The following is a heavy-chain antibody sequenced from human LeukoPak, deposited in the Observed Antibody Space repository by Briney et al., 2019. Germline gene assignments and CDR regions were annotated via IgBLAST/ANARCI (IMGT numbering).Heavy chain of an antibody. J-gene: IGHJ4*02. CDR1: GFTFSSYA. CDR2: ISYDGSNK. V-gene: IGHV3-30*04. D-gene: IGHD1-26*01. CDR3: ASYSGSYPDEYYFDY. Sequence: GGSLRLSCAASGFTFSSYAMHWVRQAPGKGLEWVAVISYDGSNKYYADSVKGRFTISRDNSKNTLYLQMNSLRAEDTAVYYCASYSGSYPDEYYFDYWGQGTLVTVSS.